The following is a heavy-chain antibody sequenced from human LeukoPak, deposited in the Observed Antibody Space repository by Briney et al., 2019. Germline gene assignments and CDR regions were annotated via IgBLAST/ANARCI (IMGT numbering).Heavy chain of an antibody. V-gene: IGHV3-30-3*01. CDR2: ISFDGNNI. Sequence: PGGSLRLSCTASAFTFSSSAFHWVRQAPGKVLEWLSVISFDGNNIHYADSVKGRFTVFRDNSRHTLYLQMNSLGPEDTAVYYCATLYDNAGYYQTPNDSWGQGTLVTVSS. D-gene: IGHD3-22*01. CDR1: AFTFSSSA. J-gene: IGHJ4*02. CDR3: ATLYDNAGYYQTPNDS.